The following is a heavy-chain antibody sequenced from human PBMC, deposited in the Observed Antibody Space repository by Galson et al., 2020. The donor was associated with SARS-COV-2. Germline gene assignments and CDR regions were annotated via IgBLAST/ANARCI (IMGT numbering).Heavy chain of an antibody. Sequence: SETLSLTCTVSGGSISRSSYYWGRIRQPPGKGLEWIGTVHYRRVTYHNPSLKSRIIISLDTSNNQFSLKLSSVTAAVTALYCATRGGTTVTEGWGQGTLVTVPS. CDR2: VHYRRVT. V-gene: IGHV4-39*07. CDR3: TRGGTTVTEG. D-gene: IGHD4-17*01. CDR1: GGSISRSSYY. J-gene: IGHJ4*02.